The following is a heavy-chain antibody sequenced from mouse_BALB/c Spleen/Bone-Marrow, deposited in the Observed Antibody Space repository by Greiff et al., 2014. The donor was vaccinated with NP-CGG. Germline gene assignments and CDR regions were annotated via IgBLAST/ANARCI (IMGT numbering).Heavy chain of an antibody. CDR1: GYTFTSYY. Sequence: QVQLQQSGPELVKPGASVRISCKASGYTFTSYYIHWVKQRPGQGLEWIGWIYPGNANTKYNENFKGKATLTADKASSTAYMQLSSLTSEDSAVYFCAREGHGNYGFDYWGQGTTLTVSS. J-gene: IGHJ2*01. D-gene: IGHD2-1*01. CDR3: AREGHGNYGFDY. CDR2: IYPGNANT. V-gene: IGHV1S56*01.